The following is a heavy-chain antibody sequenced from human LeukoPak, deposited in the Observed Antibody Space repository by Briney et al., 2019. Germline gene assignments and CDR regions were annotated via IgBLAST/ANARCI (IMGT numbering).Heavy chain of an antibody. CDR2: ISGSGGST. J-gene: IGHJ4*02. CDR3: AKDPDSSGWYDSYFDY. V-gene: IGHV3-23*01. CDR1: GFTFSSYA. Sequence: GGSLRLSCAASGFTFSSYAMSWVRQAPGKGLEWVSAISGSGGSTYYADSVKGRFTISRDNSKNTLYLQMNSLRAEDTAVYYCAKDPDSSGWYDSYFDYWGQGTLVTVSS. D-gene: IGHD6-19*01.